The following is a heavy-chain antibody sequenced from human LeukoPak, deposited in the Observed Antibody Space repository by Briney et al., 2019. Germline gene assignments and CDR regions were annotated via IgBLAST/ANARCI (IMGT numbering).Heavy chain of an antibody. Sequence: PGGSLRLSCAASGFTVSSNYMSWVRQAPGKGLEWVSVIYSGGSTYYADSEKGRFTISRDTSKNMLYLQMNSLRVEDTAVYYCAKVVSGRFDYWGQGTLVTVSS. J-gene: IGHJ4*02. CDR3: AKVVSGRFDY. CDR1: GFTVSSNY. D-gene: IGHD2-15*01. V-gene: IGHV3-53*01. CDR2: IYSGGST.